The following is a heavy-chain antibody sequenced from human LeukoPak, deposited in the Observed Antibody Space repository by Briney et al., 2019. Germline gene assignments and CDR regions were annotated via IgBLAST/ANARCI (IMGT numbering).Heavy chain of an antibody. CDR1: GLTVSGNY. J-gene: IGHJ4*02. Sequence: GGSLRLSCAASGLTVSGNYMSWVRQAPGRGLEWVSLISSGGSTYYADSVKGRFAISRDNSKNTLHLQMNSLRAEDTAVYYCAGGVLPYYFDYWGQGTLVTVSS. V-gene: IGHV3-66*01. CDR3: AGGVLPYYFDY. CDR2: ISSGGST.